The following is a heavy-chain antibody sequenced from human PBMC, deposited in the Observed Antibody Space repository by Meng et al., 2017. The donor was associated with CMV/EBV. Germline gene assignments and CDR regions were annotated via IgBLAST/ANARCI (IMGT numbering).Heavy chain of an antibody. V-gene: IGHV3-33*01. CDR1: GFTFSSYG. CDR2: IWYDGSNK. D-gene: IGHD3-3*01. Sequence: LSLTCAASGFTFSSYGMHWVRQAPGKGLEWVAVIWYDGSNKYYADSVKGRFTISRDNSKNTLYLQMNSLRAEDTAVYYCARAPRGDFWSGRFLDMDVWGQGTTVTVSS. CDR3: ARAPRGDFWSGRFLDMDV. J-gene: IGHJ6*02.